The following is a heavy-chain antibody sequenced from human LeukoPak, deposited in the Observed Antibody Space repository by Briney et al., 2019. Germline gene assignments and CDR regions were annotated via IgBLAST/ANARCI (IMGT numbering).Heavy chain of an antibody. V-gene: IGHV1-69*13. CDR1: GGTFSSYA. J-gene: IGHJ3*02. Sequence: GASVKVSCKASGGTFSSYAISWVRQAPGQGLEWMGGIIPIFGTANYAQKFQGRVTITADESTSTAYMELSSLRSEDTAVYYCARVVYDSSGYYLVGAFDIWGQGTMVTVSS. D-gene: IGHD3-22*01. CDR3: ARVVYDSSGYYLVGAFDI. CDR2: IIPIFGTA.